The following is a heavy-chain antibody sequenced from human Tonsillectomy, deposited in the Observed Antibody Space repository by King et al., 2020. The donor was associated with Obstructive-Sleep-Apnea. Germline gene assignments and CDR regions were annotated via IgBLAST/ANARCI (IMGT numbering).Heavy chain of an antibody. CDR3: AGGRDYGSPKYYIDY. J-gene: IGHJ4*02. CDR2: MSPNSGNT. CDR1: GYTFTSYD. D-gene: IGHD4-17*01. Sequence: VQLVESGAEVKKSGASVKVSCRTSGYTFTSYDINWVRQATGQGLEWMGWMSPNSGNTAYAQKFQDRVTLTRNTSISTAYMELSSLRSEDTAVYYCAGGRDYGSPKYYIDYWGQGTLVTVSS. V-gene: IGHV1-8*01.